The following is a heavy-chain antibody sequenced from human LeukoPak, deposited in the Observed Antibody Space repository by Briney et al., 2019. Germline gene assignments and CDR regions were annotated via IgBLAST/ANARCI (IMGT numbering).Heavy chain of an antibody. CDR3: AVIPHYDFWTGGNIDY. J-gene: IGHJ4*02. CDR2: VIPILRSA. Sequence: ALVKVSCKASGGTFSDFAITWVRQAPGQGPEWVGGVIPILRSANYAQKFQGRVTITTDESTTTAYLDLSSLTSDDPAYYYCAVIPHYDFWTGGNIDYWGQGTLVTVSS. CDR1: GGTFSDFA. V-gene: IGHV1-69*05. D-gene: IGHD3-3*01.